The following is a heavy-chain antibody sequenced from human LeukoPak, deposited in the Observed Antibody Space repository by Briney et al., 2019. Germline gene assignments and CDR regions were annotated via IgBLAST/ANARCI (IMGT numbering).Heavy chain of an antibody. V-gene: IGHV4-61*01. D-gene: IGHD5-18*01. Sequence: SQTLSLTCTVSGGSMSRGSNYWSWIRQPPGKGLEWIGYIYYSGSTNYNPSLKSRVTISVDTSKNQFSLKLSSVTAADTAVYYCARGYNTATVYWGQGTLVTVSS. J-gene: IGHJ4*02. CDR1: GGSMSRGSNY. CDR3: ARGYNTATVY. CDR2: IYYSGST.